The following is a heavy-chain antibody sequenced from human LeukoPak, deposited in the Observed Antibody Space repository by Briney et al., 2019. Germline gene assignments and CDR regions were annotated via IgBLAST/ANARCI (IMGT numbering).Heavy chain of an antibody. CDR3: ARDVGARLPGY. V-gene: IGHV4-59*12. D-gene: IGHD6-6*01. CDR2: IYYSGST. J-gene: IGHJ4*02. CDR1: GGSISSYY. Sequence: SETLSLTCTVSGGSISSYYWSWIRQPPGKGLEWIGYIYYSGSTNYNPSLKSRVTISVDTSKNQFSLKLTSVTAADTAVYYCARDVGARLPGYWGQGTLVIVSS.